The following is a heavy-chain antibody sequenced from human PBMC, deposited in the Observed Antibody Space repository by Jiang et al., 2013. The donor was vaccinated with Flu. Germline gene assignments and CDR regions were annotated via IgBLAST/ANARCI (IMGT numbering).Heavy chain of an antibody. Sequence: QLVESGGGVVQPGESLRLSCEASGFIFSTYAMHWVRQAPGKGLEWVAYIWYDGSRSHYAESVEGRFTVSRDNSKNTVYLQMNSLRVDDTAVYYCGGXPPGSGWALHSWGQGALVTVST. V-gene: IGHV3-33*01. CDR2: IWYDGSRS. CDR3: GGXPPGSGWALHS. J-gene: IGHJ4*02. D-gene: IGHD6-19*01. CDR1: GFIFSTYA.